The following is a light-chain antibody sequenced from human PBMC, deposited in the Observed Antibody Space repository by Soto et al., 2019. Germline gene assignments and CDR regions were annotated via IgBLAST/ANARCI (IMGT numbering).Light chain of an antibody. J-gene: IGKJ5*01. Sequence: DIQMTQSPSSVYASVGDSVTIRCQASHGISSSLACYKQKKGKASKLMIYAASSLQSGVPSRLSGSGFGTDFTLTLRSVQNEESAIYDCQQADTFTITVGYGTRREIK. CDR3: QQADTFTIT. CDR2: AAS. V-gene: IGKV1D-12*01. CDR1: HGISSS.